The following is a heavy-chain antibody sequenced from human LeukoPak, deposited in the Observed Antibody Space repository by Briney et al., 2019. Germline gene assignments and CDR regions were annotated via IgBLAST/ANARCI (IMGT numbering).Heavy chain of an antibody. CDR2: IYYSGST. CDR1: GGSISSGGYY. J-gene: IGHJ5*02. V-gene: IGHV4-31*03. D-gene: IGHD2-2*01. Sequence: SETLSLTCTVSGGSISSGGYYWSWIRQHPGKGLEWIGYIYYSGSTYYNPSLKSRVTISVDTSKNQFSLKLSSVTAADTAVYYCARGGSSTSCWFDPWGQETLVTVSS. CDR3: ARGGSSTSCWFDP.